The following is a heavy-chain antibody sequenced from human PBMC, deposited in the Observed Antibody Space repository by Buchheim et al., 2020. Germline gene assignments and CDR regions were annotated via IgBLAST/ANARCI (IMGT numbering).Heavy chain of an antibody. V-gene: IGHV4-31*03. CDR3: ARRDGVNQVFDF. Sequence: QVLLQESGPGLVKPSQTLSLTCSVSGDSIRSGGYYWSWIRQHPGKGLEWIGYMYYSGTTYYNPSLRSRVTISLATAKNQLSLKLNAVTAADTAVYYCARRDGVNQVFDFWGRGTL. CDR2: MYYSGTT. CDR1: GDSIRSGGYY. J-gene: IGHJ4*02. D-gene: IGHD5-24*01.